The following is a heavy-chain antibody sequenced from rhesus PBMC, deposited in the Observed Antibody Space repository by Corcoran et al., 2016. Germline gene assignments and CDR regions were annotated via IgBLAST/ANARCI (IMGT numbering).Heavy chain of an antibody. J-gene: IGHJ3*01. Sequence: QLQLQESGPGLVKPSETLSVTCAVSGGSISSSYWSWIRQAPGKGLEWIGYSYGSGRSTQYNPSPKSRVTLSVDTSKNQLSLKLSSVTTADTAGYYCARVSVRLAFDFWGQGLRVTVSS. CDR3: ARVSVRLAFDF. D-gene: IGHD2-39*01. V-gene: IGHV4-169*01. CDR2: SYGSGRST. CDR1: GGSISSSY.